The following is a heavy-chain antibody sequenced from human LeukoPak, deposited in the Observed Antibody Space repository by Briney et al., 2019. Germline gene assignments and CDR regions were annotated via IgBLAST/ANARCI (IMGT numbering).Heavy chain of an antibody. D-gene: IGHD3-22*01. V-gene: IGHV3-30*18. CDR1: GFSSSSYG. CDR2: ISYDGRNK. CDR3: AKEGDSSGSPFHFDS. Sequence: GRSLRLSCAASGFSSSSYGMHWVRQAPGKGLEWVAVISYDGRNKYYADSVKGRFTISRDNSKNTLYLQMNSLRAEDTAVYYCAKEGDSSGSPFHFDSWGQGTLVTVSS. J-gene: IGHJ4*02.